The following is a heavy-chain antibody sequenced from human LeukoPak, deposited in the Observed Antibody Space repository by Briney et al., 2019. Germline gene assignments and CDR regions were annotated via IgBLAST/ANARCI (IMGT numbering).Heavy chain of an antibody. CDR1: GYTFTTNG. CDR2: ISANSGNT. V-gene: IGHV1-18*01. J-gene: IGHJ4*02. Sequence: GASVKVSCKTSGYTFTTNGIGWVRQAPGQGLEWMGWISANSGNTNYAQKYQGRVTMTTDTSASTVYMELRSLRSDDTAVYYCARDRWYTFDNWGQGTLITVSS. CDR3: ARDRWYTFDN. D-gene: IGHD4-23*01.